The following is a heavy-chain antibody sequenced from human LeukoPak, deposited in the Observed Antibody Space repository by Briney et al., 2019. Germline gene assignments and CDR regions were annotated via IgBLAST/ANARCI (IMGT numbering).Heavy chain of an antibody. CDR1: GLTFTNAW. D-gene: IGHD3-10*01. Sequence: GRSLRLSRAASGLTFTNAWMSWVRQPPTKGLEWVSRNKSTPDGGTTDYGAPVKDRFAISRDDSKNTLYLQMNSLKTEDTAVYFCTAGVIFYKTFDQWGQGTLVTVSS. CDR2: NKSTPDGGTT. J-gene: IGHJ4*02. CDR3: TAGVIFYKTFDQ. V-gene: IGHV3-15*01.